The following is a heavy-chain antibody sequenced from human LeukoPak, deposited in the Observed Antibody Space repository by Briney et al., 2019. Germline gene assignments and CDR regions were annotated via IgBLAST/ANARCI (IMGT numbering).Heavy chain of an antibody. Sequence: RGSLRLSCAVSGITLRNYGMSWVRQAPGKELEWVAGISDSGGSTNYADSVKGRFTISRDNPKNTLYLQMNSLRAEDTAVYFCAKRGVVIRVILVGFHKEAYYFDSWGQGALVTVSS. CDR3: AKRGVVIRVILVGFHKEAYYFDS. J-gene: IGHJ4*02. V-gene: IGHV3-23*01. CDR1: GITLRNYG. CDR2: ISDSGGST. D-gene: IGHD3-22*01.